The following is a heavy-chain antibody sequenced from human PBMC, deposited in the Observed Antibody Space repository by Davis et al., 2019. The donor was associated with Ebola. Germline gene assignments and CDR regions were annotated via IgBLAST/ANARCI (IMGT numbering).Heavy chain of an antibody. D-gene: IGHD1-1*01. CDR2: IIPIFATA. Sequence: AASVKVSCKASGGTFSTSAINWVRQAPGQGLEWMGGIIPIFATANYAQRFQGRLTIIADKSTTTAYMEVGSLRSDDTAVYYCTRAQFPTTSDHWGPGTLVTVSS. CDR3: TRAQFPTTSDH. J-gene: IGHJ4*02. V-gene: IGHV1-69*06. CDR1: GGTFSTSA.